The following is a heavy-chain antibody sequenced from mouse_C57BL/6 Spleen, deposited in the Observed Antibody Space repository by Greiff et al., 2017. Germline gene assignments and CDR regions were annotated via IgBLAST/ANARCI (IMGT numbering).Heavy chain of an antibody. Sequence: QVQLQQSGPGLVQPSQSLSITCTVSGFSLTSSGVHWVRQSPGKGLEWLGVIWSGGSTDYNAAFISRLSISKDNSKSQVFFKMNSLQADDTAIYYCARAYYSNYGGAWFAYWGQGTLVTVSA. D-gene: IGHD2-5*01. CDR1: GFSLTSSG. J-gene: IGHJ3*01. V-gene: IGHV2-2*01. CDR2: IWSGGST. CDR3: ARAYYSNYGGAWFAY.